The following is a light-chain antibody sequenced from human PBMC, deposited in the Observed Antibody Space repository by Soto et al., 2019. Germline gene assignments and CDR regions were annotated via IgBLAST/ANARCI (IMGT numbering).Light chain of an antibody. J-gene: IGLJ1*01. CDR1: SSDIRDYDY. CDR2: EVS. CDR3: NSDATGNTRV. Sequence: QSVLTQPASGSGSPGQSITISCTGSSSDIRDYDYVSWYQQHPVKGPSVLISEVSNGPSGVSKRFSGSKSGNTASLTISGLQAEDEADYYCNSDATGNTRVFGTWTKVTVL. V-gene: IGLV2-14*01.